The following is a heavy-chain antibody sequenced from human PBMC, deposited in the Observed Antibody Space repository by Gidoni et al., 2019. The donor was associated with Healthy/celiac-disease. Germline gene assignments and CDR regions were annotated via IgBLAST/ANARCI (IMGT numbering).Heavy chain of an antibody. CDR3: ARGIPAAILPRYSGYDPTTRIDY. J-gene: IGHJ4*02. V-gene: IGHV3-30*03. Sequence: QVQLVESGGGVVQPGRSLRLSCAASGFTFSSYGMHWVRQAPGKGLEWVAVISYDGSNKYYADSVKGRFTISRDNSKNTLYLQMNSLRAEDTAVYYCARGIPAAILPRYSGYDPTTRIDYWGQGTLVTVSS. D-gene: IGHD5-12*01. CDR1: GFTFSSYG. CDR2: ISYDGSNK.